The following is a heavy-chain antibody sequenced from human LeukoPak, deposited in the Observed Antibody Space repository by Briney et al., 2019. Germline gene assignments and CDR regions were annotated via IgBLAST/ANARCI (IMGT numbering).Heavy chain of an antibody. V-gene: IGHV1-46*01. CDR1: GYTFTSYY. J-gene: IGHJ4*02. CDR3: ARRMAVAGTTLGFDY. Sequence: GASVKVSCKAAGYTFTSYYMHWVRQAPGQGLEWMGIINPSGGSTSYAQKFQGRVTMTRDTSTSIVYMELSSLRSEDTAVYYCARRMAVAGTTLGFDYWGQGTLVTVSS. D-gene: IGHD6-19*01. CDR2: INPSGGST.